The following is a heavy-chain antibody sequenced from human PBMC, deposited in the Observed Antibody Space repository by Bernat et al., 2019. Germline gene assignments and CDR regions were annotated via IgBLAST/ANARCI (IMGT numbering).Heavy chain of an antibody. CDR3: ARDFSGSYYLDY. CDR1: GFTFSDHY. D-gene: IGHD1-26*01. J-gene: IGHJ4*02. Sequence: EVQLVESGGGLVQPGGSLRLSCAASGFTFSDHYMDWVRQAPGKGLEWVGRTRNKANSYTTEYAASVKGRFTISRDDSKNSLYLQMNSLKTEDTAVYYCARDFSGSYYLDYWGQGTLVTVSS. CDR2: TRNKANSYTT. V-gene: IGHV3-72*01.